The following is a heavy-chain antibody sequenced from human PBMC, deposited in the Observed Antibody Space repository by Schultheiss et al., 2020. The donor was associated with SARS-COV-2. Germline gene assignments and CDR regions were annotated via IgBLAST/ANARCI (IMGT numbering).Heavy chain of an antibody. V-gene: IGHV3-30-3*01. CDR3: ARVAKLVYSSSSLVPGWFDP. J-gene: IGHJ5*02. CDR2: TSFDGATK. Sequence: GGSLSLSCAASGFTFSSYAMHWVRQAPGKGLEWVAVTSFDGATKDYGDSVRGRFTISRDNSKNTLYLQMNSLRAEDTAVYYCARVAKLVYSSSSLVPGWFDPWGQGTLVTVSS. D-gene: IGHD6-6*01. CDR1: GFTFSSYA.